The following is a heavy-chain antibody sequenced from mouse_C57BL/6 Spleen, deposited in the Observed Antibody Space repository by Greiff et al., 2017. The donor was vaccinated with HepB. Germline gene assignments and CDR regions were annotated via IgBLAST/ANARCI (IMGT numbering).Heavy chain of an antibody. J-gene: IGHJ2*01. V-gene: IGHV2-2*01. CDR3: ATDGYSIFDY. CDR1: GFSLTSYG. CDR2: IWSGGST. D-gene: IGHD2-3*01. Sequence: QVQLQQSGPGLVQPSQSLSITCTVSGFSLTSYGVHWVRQSPGKGLEWLGVIWSGGSTDYNAALISRLSISKDNSKSQVFFKMNSLQADDTAIYYCATDGYSIFDYWGQGTTLTVSS.